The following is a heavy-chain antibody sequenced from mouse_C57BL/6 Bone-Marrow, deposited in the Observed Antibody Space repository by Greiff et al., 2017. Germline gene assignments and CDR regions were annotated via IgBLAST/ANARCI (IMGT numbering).Heavy chain of an antibody. CDR1: GYTFTSYW. CDR2: IDPSDSYT. D-gene: IGHD2-12*01. Sequence: QVQLKESGAELVRPGTSVKLSCKASGYTFTSYWMHWVKQRPGQGLEWIGVIDPSDSYTNYNQKFKGKATLTVDTSSSTAYMQLSSLTSEDSAVYYCAGRRGGYYAMDYWGQGTSVTVSS. V-gene: IGHV1-59*01. J-gene: IGHJ4*01. CDR3: AGRRGGYYAMDY.